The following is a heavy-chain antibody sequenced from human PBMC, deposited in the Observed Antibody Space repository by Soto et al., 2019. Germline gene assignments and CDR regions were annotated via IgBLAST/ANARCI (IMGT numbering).Heavy chain of an antibody. D-gene: IGHD1-26*01. Sequence: ASVKVSCKASGYTFTTYGISWVRQAPGQGLEWMGWISGYNGHTKYAQKFQGRVTMTTDTSASTVYMELHSLRSDDTAVYYCARGQSGHDLVCWFDRWGQGTLVTVSS. CDR2: ISGYNGHT. CDR1: GYTFTTYG. J-gene: IGHJ5*02. CDR3: ARGQSGHDLVCWFDR. V-gene: IGHV1-18*01.